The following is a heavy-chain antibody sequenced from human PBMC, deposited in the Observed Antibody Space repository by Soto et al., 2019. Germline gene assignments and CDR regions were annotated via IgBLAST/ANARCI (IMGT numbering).Heavy chain of an antibody. J-gene: IGHJ6*03. D-gene: IGHD3-10*01. Sequence: VGSQRHSWAASGFTVSSNYMSWVRQAPGKGLEWVSVIYSGGSTYYADSVKGRFTISRHNSKNTLYLQMNSLRAEDTAVYYCARAFHGSGSRTHYYYYSYMDVWGKGTTVTVSS. CDR3: ARAFHGSGSRTHYYYYSYMDV. V-gene: IGHV3-53*04. CDR1: GFTVSSNY. CDR2: IYSGGST.